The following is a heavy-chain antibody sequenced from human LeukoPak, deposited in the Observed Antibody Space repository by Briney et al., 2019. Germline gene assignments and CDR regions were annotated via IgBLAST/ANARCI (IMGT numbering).Heavy chain of an antibody. Sequence: AGGSLRLSCAASGFTFSSYEMNWVRQAPGKGLEWVSYISSSGSTIYYADSVKGRFTISRDNAKNSLYLQMNSLRAEDTAVYYCAKPTARLGELLYFDYWGQGTLVTVSS. J-gene: IGHJ4*02. CDR1: GFTFSSYE. CDR2: ISSSGSTI. D-gene: IGHD3-10*01. CDR3: AKPTARLGELLYFDY. V-gene: IGHV3-48*03.